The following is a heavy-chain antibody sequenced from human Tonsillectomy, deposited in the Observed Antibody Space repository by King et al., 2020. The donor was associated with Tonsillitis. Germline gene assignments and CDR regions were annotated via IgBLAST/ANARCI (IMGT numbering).Heavy chain of an antibody. J-gene: IGHJ3*01. Sequence: QLVESGAEVKKPGASVKVSCKASGYTFTTYYMHWVRPAPGQGLEWMGIINPSGGSTSYAQKFQGRVTMTRDTSTSTVYMELSSLRSEDTAVYYCARVFYDILTGSRDAFDFWGQGTMVTVSS. V-gene: IGHV1-46*01. CDR1: GYTFTTYY. CDR3: ARVFYDILTGSRDAFDF. CDR2: INPSGGST. D-gene: IGHD3-9*01.